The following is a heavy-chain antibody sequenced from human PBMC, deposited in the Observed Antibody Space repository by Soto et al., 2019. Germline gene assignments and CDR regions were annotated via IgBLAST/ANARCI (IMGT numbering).Heavy chain of an antibody. J-gene: IGHJ6*03. CDR3: ASGTVTHYYYYMDV. D-gene: IGHD4-17*01. CDR1: GFSPNTSGKC. Sequence: AGPTPGKPTQTPPPTLALSGFSPNTSGKCVGWIPPPPGKALEWLARIDWDDDKYYSTSLKTRLTISKDTSKNQVVPTMTNMDPVDTATYYCASGTVTHYYYYMDVWGKGTTVTVSS. CDR2: IDWDDDK. V-gene: IGHV2-70*11.